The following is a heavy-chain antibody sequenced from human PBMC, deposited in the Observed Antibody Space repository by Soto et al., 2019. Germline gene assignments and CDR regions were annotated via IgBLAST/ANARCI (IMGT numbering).Heavy chain of an antibody. J-gene: IGHJ6*03. Sequence: SVKVSCKASGGTFGSYAISWVRQAPGQGLEWMGRIIPILGIANYAQKFQGRVTITADKSTSTAYMELSCLRSEDTAVYYCAGGYYGSGSYYPTSTRYYYMDVWGKGTTVTVSS. CDR1: GGTFGSYA. D-gene: IGHD3-10*01. CDR2: IIPILGIA. V-gene: IGHV1-69*04. CDR3: AGGYYGSGSYYPTSTRYYYMDV.